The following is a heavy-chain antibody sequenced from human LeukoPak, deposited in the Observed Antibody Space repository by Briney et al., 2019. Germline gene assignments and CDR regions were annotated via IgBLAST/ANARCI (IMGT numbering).Heavy chain of an antibody. V-gene: IGHV4-34*01. CDR2: IYYSGST. D-gene: IGHD5-12*01. J-gene: IGHJ4*02. CDR1: GGSFSGYY. Sequence: SETQSLTCAVYGGSFSGYYWSWIRQPPGKGLEWIGYIYYSGSTYYNPSLKSRVTISVDTSKNQFSLKLSSVTAADTAVYYCARSGYGACFDYWGQGTLVTVSS. CDR3: ARSGYGACFDY.